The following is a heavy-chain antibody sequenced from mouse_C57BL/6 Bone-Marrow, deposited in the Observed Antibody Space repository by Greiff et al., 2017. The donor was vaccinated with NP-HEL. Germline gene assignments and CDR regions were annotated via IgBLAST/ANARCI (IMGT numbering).Heavy chain of an antibody. CDR1: GYTFTDYY. D-gene: IGHD1-1*01. Sequence: VKLQESGAELVRPGASVKLSCKASGYTFTDYYINWVKQRPGQGLEWIARIYPGSGNTYYNEKFKGKATLTAEKSSSTAYMQLSSLTSEDSAVYFCARWAGTDFDYWGQGTTLTVSS. CDR2: IYPGSGNT. J-gene: IGHJ2*01. V-gene: IGHV1-76*01. CDR3: ARWAGTDFDY.